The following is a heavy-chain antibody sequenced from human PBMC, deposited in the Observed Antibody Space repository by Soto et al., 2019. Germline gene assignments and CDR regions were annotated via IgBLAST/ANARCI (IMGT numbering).Heavy chain of an antibody. J-gene: IGHJ4*02. CDR1: GFTFSNAW. D-gene: IGHD3-3*01. CDR2: IKSKTDGGTT. V-gene: IGHV3-15*01. Sequence: EVQLVESGGGLVKSGGSLRLSCAASGFTFSNAWMSWVRQAPGKGLEWVGRIKSKTDGGTTDYAAPVKGRFTISRDDSKNTLYLQMNSLKTEDTAVYYCTTDNFITIFGVVRSGQFDYWGQGTLVTVSS. CDR3: TTDNFITIFGVVRSGQFDY.